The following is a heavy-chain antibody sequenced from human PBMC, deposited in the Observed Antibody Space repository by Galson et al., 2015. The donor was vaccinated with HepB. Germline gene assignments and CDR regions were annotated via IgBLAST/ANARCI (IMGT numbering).Heavy chain of an antibody. CDR3: ARWRVEMATIWGFDY. D-gene: IGHD5-24*01. CDR2: ISYDGSNK. V-gene: IGHV3-30*04. Sequence: SLRLSCAASGFTFSSYAMHWVRQAPGKGLEWVAVISYDGSNKYYADSVKGRFTISRDNSKNTLYLQMNSLRAEDTAVYYCARWRVEMATIWGFDYWGQGTLVTVSS. CDR1: GFTFSSYA. J-gene: IGHJ4*02.